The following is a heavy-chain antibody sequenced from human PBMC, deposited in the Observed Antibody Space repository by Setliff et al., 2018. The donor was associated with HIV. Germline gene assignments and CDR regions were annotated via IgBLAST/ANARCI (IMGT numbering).Heavy chain of an antibody. CDR3: AKSLLVAGHDY. Sequence: GGSLRLSCAASGITFSRYAMHWVRQAPGKGLEYVSGIKSDGGSTYYANSVKGRFTISRDNSKNTLYLQMISLRADDTAVYYCAKSLLVAGHDYWGQGTLVTVSS. J-gene: IGHJ4*02. D-gene: IGHD2-8*02. CDR2: IKSDGGST. V-gene: IGHV3-64*01. CDR1: GITFSRYA.